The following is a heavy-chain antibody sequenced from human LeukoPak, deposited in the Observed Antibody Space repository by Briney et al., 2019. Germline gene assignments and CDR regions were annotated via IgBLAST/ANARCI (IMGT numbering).Heavy chain of an antibody. J-gene: IGHJ4*02. Sequence: ASVKVSCTVSGYTLTELSMHWVRQAPGKGLEWMGGFDLEDGETIYAQKFQGRVTMTEDTSTDTAYMELSSLRSEDTAVYYCATFQRSGSPYYFDYWGQGTLVTVSS. CDR1: GYTLTELS. D-gene: IGHD3-10*01. V-gene: IGHV1-24*01. CDR2: FDLEDGET. CDR3: ATFQRSGSPYYFDY.